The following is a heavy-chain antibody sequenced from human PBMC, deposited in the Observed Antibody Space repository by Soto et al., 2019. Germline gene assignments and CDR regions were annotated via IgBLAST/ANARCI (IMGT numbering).Heavy chain of an antibody. J-gene: IGHJ6*02. D-gene: IGHD3-9*01. CDR3: ARDLDHYDILTGPYYYGMDV. Sequence: PSETLSLTCTVSGGTISSYYWSWIRPPPGKGLEWIGYIYYSGSTNYNPSLKSRVTISVDTSKNQFSLKLSSVTAADTAVYYCARDLDHYDILTGPYYYGMDVWGQGTTVTVSS. CDR1: GGTISSYY. V-gene: IGHV4-59*13. CDR2: IYYSGST.